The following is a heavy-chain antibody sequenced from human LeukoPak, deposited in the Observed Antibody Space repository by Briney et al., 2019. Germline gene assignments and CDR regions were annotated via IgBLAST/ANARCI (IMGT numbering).Heavy chain of an antibody. D-gene: IGHD3-9*01. CDR1: GYSFTKYW. V-gene: IGHV5-51*01. Sequence: GESLKISCKGSGYSFTKYWIGWVRQMPGKGLEWMGNIDPSDSETRHSPSFQGQVTISVDKPISTAYLQWNSLKASDTAMYYCAGLNDILTGPFDYWGQGTLVTVSS. CDR3: AGLNDILTGPFDY. CDR2: IDPSDSET. J-gene: IGHJ4*02.